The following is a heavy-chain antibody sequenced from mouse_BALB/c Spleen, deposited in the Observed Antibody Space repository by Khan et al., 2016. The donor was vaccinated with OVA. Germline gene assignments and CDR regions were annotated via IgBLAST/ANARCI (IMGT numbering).Heavy chain of an antibody. CDR1: GFSLSRYN. D-gene: IGHD2-14*01. CDR2: IWGGGGT. CDR3: ARAYYRYDGYYAMDY. J-gene: IGHJ4*01. V-gene: IGHV2-6-4*01. Sequence: QVQLQQSGPGLVAPSQTLSSTCTVSGFSLSRYNIHWVRQPPGKGLEWLGMIWGGGGTDYNSALKSRLSISKDNSKSQVFLKMNSLQTDDTAMYYCARAYYRYDGYYAMDYWCQGTSVTVSS.